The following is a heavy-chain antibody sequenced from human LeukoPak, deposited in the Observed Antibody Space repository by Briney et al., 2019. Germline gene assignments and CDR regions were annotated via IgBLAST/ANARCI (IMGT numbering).Heavy chain of an antibody. CDR2: INPDGSST. CDR1: GFTFGTYW. J-gene: IGHJ4*02. Sequence: TGGSLSLSCAASGFTFGTYWMHWVRQGPGKGLVWDSRINPDGSSTTYADSVKGRFTISRDNAKNTLYLHMSSLGAEDTAVYYCARGKYYYDPLDYWGQGTLVTVSS. V-gene: IGHV3-74*01. D-gene: IGHD3-22*01. CDR3: ARGKYYYDPLDY.